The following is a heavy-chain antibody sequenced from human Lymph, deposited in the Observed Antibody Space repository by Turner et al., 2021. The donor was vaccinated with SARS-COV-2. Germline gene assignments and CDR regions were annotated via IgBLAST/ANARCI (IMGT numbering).Heavy chain of an antibody. D-gene: IGHD3-3*01. J-gene: IGHJ6*02. Sequence: QVQLVQSGAEVKKPGASVKVFCKASGYTFTGSYMHWVRQAPGQGLEWMGWINPNSGGTNYAKKFQGRVTMTRDTSISTAYMELSRLRSDDTAVYYCARDVERYNDFWSGYSGGYGLDVWGQGTTVTISS. CDR2: INPNSGGT. V-gene: IGHV1-2*02. CDR3: ARDVERYNDFWSGYSGGYGLDV. CDR1: GYTFTGSY.